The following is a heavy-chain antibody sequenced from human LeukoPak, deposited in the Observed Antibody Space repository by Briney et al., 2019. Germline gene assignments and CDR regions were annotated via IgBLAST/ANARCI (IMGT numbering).Heavy chain of an antibody. CDR1: GFTFRNYW. Sequence: EGSLRLSCAASGFTFRNYWMSWVRQAPGTGLEWVANIKQDGSDRNYVTSVRGRFTISRDNAESSLYLQMNSLRVEDTAVYYCVRNLAVAGTCFDSWGQGTLVTVSS. V-gene: IGHV3-7*03. D-gene: IGHD6-19*01. CDR3: VRNLAVAGTCFDS. CDR2: IKQDGSDR. J-gene: IGHJ4*02.